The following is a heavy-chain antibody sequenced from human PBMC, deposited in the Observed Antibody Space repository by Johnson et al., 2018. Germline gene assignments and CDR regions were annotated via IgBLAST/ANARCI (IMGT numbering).Heavy chain of an antibody. Sequence: QVQLVQSGAEVKKPGSSVKVSCKASGGTFSSYAISWVRQAPGQGLEWMGGIIPIFGTTNYAQKFQGRVTITEDESTSTAYMELSSLRSEDKALYYFARDTYYYDSSGYYIGCDAFDIWGQGTMVTVSS. D-gene: IGHD3-22*01. V-gene: IGHV1-69*12. J-gene: IGHJ3*02. CDR3: ARDTYYYDSSGYYIGCDAFDI. CDR1: GGTFSSYA. CDR2: IIPIFGTT.